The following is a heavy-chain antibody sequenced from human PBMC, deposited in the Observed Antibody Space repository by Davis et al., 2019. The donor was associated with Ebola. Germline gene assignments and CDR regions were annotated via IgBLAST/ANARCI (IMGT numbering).Heavy chain of an antibody. CDR1: GGSISSSSYY. D-gene: IGHD3-16*02. CDR3: ARGGSYRPYYFDY. CDR2: IYTSGST. V-gene: IGHV4-61*02. J-gene: IGHJ4*02. Sequence: PSETLSLTCTVSGGSISSSSYYWSWIRQPAGKGLEWIGRIYTSGSTNYNPSLKSRVTMSVDTSKNQFSLKLSSVTAADTAVYYCARGGSYRPYYFDYWGQGTLVTVSS.